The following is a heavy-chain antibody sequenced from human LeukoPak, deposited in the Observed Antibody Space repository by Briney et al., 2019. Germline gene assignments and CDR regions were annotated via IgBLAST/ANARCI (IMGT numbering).Heavy chain of an antibody. CDR2: ISPSGDIT. V-gene: IGHV3-23*01. J-gene: IGHJ4*02. Sequence: GGSLRLSCAASGFTFSSFGMNWVRQAPGKGLEWVSGISPSGDITYYADSVKGRFTISRDNSKNTLYLEVISLTAEDTAVYYCAKDDAWLRFGEWSQGTLVTVSS. CDR3: AKDDAWLRFGE. D-gene: IGHD3-10*01. CDR1: GFTFSSFG.